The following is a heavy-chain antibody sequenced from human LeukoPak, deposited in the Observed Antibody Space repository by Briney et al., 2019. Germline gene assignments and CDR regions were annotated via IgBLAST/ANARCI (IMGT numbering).Heavy chain of an antibody. CDR1: GYTFTGYY. V-gene: IGHV1-2*02. CDR2: INPHSGGT. D-gene: IGHD1-1*01. CDR3: ARGVVTTGTGPDY. Sequence: ASVKVSCKASGYTFTGYYMHWVRQDPGQGLEWMGWINPHSGGTNYAQKFQGRVTMTRDTYISTAYMELSRLRSDDTAVHYCARGVVTTGTGPDYWGEGTLVSVS. J-gene: IGHJ4*02.